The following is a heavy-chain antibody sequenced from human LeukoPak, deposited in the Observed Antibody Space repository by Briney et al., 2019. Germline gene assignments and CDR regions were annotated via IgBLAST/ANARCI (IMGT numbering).Heavy chain of an antibody. CDR2: INPNSGST. V-gene: IGHV1-2*02. J-gene: IGHJ5*01. Sequence: GASVKVSCKASGYTFTGYYMHWVRQAPGQGLEWMGWINPNSGSTKYAQKFQGRVTMTRDTSISTAYMELSRLRSDDSAVFYCARQADNNWSDSWGQGTLVTVSS. CDR3: ARQADNNWSDS. CDR1: GYTFTGYY. D-gene: IGHD2-15*01.